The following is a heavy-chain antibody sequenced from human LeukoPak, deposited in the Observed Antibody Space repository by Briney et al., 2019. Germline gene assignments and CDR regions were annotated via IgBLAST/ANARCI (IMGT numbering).Heavy chain of an antibody. V-gene: IGHV1-18*01. Sequence: ASVKVSCKPSGYTFTSYALSWVRQAPGQGLEWMGWISTYNGNTNYAQKLQGRITMTIETSTSTAYMELRSLRSDDTAVYYCARGGSRVVTYGNFDYWGQGTLVTVSS. CDR1: GYTFTSYA. CDR2: ISTYNGNT. D-gene: IGHD2-21*02. J-gene: IGHJ4*02. CDR3: ARGGSRVVTYGNFDY.